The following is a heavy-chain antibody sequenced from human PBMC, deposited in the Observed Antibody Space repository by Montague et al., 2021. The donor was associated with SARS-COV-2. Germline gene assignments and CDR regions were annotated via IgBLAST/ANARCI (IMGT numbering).Heavy chain of an antibody. J-gene: IGHJ3*02. V-gene: IGHV4-59*08. D-gene: IGHD3-22*01. Sequence: SETLSLTCTVSGGSISSFYWSWFRQPPGKGLEWIGYISDSGSTNYNPSLTSRVTMSVDTSKNQFSLKLSSVIAADTAVYYCARFPTSYYYDSKAAPATPDAFDIWGQGTMVTVSS. CDR1: GGSISSFY. CDR3: ARFPTSYYYDSKAAPATPDAFDI. CDR2: ISDSGST.